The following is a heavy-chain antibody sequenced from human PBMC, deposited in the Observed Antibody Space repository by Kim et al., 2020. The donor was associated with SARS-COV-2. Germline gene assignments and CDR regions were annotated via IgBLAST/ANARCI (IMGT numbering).Heavy chain of an antibody. J-gene: IGHJ4*02. Sequence: PSLKSRVTISVDTSKNQFSLKLSSVTAADTAVYYCARTVNGIAAADHFDYWGQGTLVTVSS. D-gene: IGHD6-13*01. CDR3: ARTVNGIAAADHFDY. V-gene: IGHV4-34*01.